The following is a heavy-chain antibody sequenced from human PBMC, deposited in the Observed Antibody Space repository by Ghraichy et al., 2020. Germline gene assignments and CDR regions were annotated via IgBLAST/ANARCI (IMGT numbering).Heavy chain of an antibody. CDR1: GGSISSGGYS. V-gene: IGHV4-30-2*01. CDR3: ARVEMATIWAFDI. Sequence: SETLSLTCAVSGGSISSGGYSWSWIRQPPGKGLEWIGYIYHSGSTYYNPSLKSRVTISVDRSKNQFSLKLSSVTAADTAVYYCARVEMATIWAFDIWGQGTMVTVSS. J-gene: IGHJ3*02. CDR2: IYHSGST. D-gene: IGHD5-24*01.